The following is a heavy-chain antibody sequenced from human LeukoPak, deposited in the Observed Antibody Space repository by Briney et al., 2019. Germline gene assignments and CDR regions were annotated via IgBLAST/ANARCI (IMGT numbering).Heavy chain of an antibody. V-gene: IGHV4-59*08. J-gene: IGHJ4*02. CDR1: GGSISSYY. D-gene: IGHD5-12*01. Sequence: SETLSLTCTVSGGSISSYYWSWIRQPPGKGLEWIGYISYSGSTNYNPSLKSRVTISVDTSKSQFSLKLSSVTAADTAVYYCARQGEYSGYQAFDYWGQGTLVTVS. CDR2: ISYSGST. CDR3: ARQGEYSGYQAFDY.